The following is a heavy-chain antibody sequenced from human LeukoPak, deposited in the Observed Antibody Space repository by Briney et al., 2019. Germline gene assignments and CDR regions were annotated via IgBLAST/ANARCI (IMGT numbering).Heavy chain of an antibody. Sequence: GGSLRLSCAASGFTFSDYYMSWIRQAPGKGLEWVSYISPSGATISYADSVKGRFTTSRDNAKSSLYLQMNSLRAEDTAVYYCARERGRGRDSPWFDYWGQGTLVTVSS. D-gene: IGHD1-26*01. CDR1: GFTFSDYY. CDR2: ISPSGATI. V-gene: IGHV3-11*01. J-gene: IGHJ4*02. CDR3: ARERGRGRDSPWFDY.